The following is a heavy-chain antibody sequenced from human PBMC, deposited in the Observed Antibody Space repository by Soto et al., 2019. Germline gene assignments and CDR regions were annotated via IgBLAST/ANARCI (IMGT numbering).Heavy chain of an antibody. CDR2: ICYSGST. CDR1: GGSISSGDYY. V-gene: IGHV4-30-4*01. D-gene: IGHD4-17*01. CDR3: ARVKGTVTTTRDYYFDY. J-gene: IGHJ4*02. Sequence: SETLSLTCTVSGGSISSGDYYWGWIRQPPGKGREWIGYICYSGSTYYNPSLKSRVTISVDTSKNQFSLKLSSVTAADTAVYYCARVKGTVTTTRDYYFDYWGQGTLVTVSS.